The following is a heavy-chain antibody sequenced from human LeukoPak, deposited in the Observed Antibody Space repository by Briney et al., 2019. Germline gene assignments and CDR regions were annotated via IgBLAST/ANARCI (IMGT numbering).Heavy chain of an antibody. CDR1: GGSISSSSYY. CDR3: AADSGWLDWFDP. J-gene: IGHJ5*02. D-gene: IGHD6-19*01. V-gene: IGHV4-39*01. Sequence: SETLSLTCTVSGGSISSSSYYWGWIRQPPGKGLEWIGSIYYSGSTYYNPSLRSRATISVDTSKNQFSLKLSSVTAADTAVYYCAADSGWLDWFDPWGQGTLVTVSS. CDR2: IYYSGST.